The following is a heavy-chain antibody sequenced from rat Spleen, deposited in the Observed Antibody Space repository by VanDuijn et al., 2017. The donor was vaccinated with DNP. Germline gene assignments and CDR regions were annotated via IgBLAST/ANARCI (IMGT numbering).Heavy chain of an antibody. J-gene: IGHJ4*01. Sequence: EVQLVESGGGLVQPGRSMKLSCAASGFTFSDYYMAWVRQAPGKGLEWVASITNAGGSTYYPDSVKGRLTISRDSAKSTLYLQMNSLRSEDTATYYCTRINYGGYPSYAMDAWGQGTSVTVSS. CDR3: TRINYGGYPSYAMDA. D-gene: IGHD1-11*01. V-gene: IGHV5-25*01. CDR2: ITNAGGST. CDR1: GFTFSDYY.